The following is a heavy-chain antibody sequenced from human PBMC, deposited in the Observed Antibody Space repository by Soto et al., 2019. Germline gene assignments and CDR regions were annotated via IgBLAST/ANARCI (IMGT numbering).Heavy chain of an antibody. V-gene: IGHV3-23*01. CDR1: GFTFSSYA. CDR2: ISGSGGST. D-gene: IGHD2-2*01. Sequence: GSLRLSCAASGFTFSSYAMSWVRQAPGKGLEWVSAISGSGGSTYYADSVKGRFTISRDNSKNTLYLQMNSLRAEDTAVYYCAKDTSSNRHTNHYYYYYGMDVWGQGTTVTVSS. CDR3: AKDTSSNRHTNHYYYYYGMDV. J-gene: IGHJ6*02.